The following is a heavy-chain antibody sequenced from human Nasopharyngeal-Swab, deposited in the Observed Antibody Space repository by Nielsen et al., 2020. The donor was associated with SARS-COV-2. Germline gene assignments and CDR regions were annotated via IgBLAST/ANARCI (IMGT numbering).Heavy chain of an antibody. J-gene: IGHJ4*02. CDR3: ARDINGYNYRFDY. CDR1: GFTFSSYW. V-gene: IGHV3-74*01. CDR2: INSDGSST. D-gene: IGHD5-24*01. Sequence: GESLKISCAASGFTFSSYWMHWVRQAPGKGLVWVSRINSDGSSTSYADSVKGRFTISRDNAKNSLYLQMNSLRAEDTAVYYCARDINGYNYRFDYWGQGTLVTVSS.